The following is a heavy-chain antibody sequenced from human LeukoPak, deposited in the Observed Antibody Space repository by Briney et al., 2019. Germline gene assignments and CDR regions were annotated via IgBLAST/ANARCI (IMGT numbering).Heavy chain of an antibody. D-gene: IGHD3-22*01. Sequence: GASVKVSCKASGYTFTSYGISWVRQAPGQGLEWMGWISAYNGNTNYAQKLQGRVTMTTDTSTSTAYMELRSLRSDDTAVYCCARDPGYYYDSYFDYWGQGTLVTVSS. V-gene: IGHV1-18*01. CDR2: ISAYNGNT. CDR1: GYTFTSYG. CDR3: ARDPGYYYDSYFDY. J-gene: IGHJ4*02.